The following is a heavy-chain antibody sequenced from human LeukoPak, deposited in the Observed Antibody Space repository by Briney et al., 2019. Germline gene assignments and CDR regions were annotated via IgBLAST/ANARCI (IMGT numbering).Heavy chain of an antibody. V-gene: IGHV3-23*01. CDR1: GFTFSSYA. J-gene: IGHJ4*02. Sequence: QTGGSLRLSCAASGFTFSSYAMSWVRQAPGKGLEWVSAISGSGGSTYYADSVKGRFTISRDNSKNTLYLQMNSLRAEDTAVYYCASSYYDFWSGYHRLDYWGQGTLVTVSS. CDR2: ISGSGGST. CDR3: ASSYYDFWSGYHRLDY. D-gene: IGHD3-3*01.